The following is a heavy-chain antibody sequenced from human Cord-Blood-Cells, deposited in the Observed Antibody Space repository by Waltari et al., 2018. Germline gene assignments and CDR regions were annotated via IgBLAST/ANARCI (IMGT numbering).Heavy chain of an antibody. CDR3: ARGWRRGAFDI. J-gene: IGHJ3*02. Sequence: QVQLVQSGAEGKKPGASVTVSCTASGSTFTSYAINWVRQATGQGLEWMGWMNPNSGNTGYAQKFQGRVTITRNTSISTAYMELSSLRSEDTAVYYCARGWRRGAFDIWGQGTMVTVSS. D-gene: IGHD3-16*01. CDR1: GSTFTSYA. V-gene: IGHV1-8*03. CDR2: MNPNSGNT.